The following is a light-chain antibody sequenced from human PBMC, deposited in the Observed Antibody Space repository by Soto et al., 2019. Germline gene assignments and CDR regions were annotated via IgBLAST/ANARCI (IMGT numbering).Light chain of an antibody. CDR2: GAS. V-gene: IGKV3-15*01. CDR3: HQYNNWPYT. J-gene: IGKJ2*01. Sequence: EIVMTHSPATLSVSPGERATLSCRASQSVSSNSAWYQQKPGQAPRLLIYGASTRATVIPARFSGSGSGTEFTLTISSLQSEDFAVYYCHQYNNWPYTFGQGTKLEI. CDR1: QSVSSN.